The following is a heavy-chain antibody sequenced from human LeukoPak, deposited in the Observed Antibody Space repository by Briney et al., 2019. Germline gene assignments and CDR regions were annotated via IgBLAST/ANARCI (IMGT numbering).Heavy chain of an antibody. V-gene: IGHV4-61*02. CDR3: ARVPTAILVLDY. J-gene: IGHJ4*02. D-gene: IGHD2-2*01. CDR2: IYTSGST. Sequence: SETLSLTCTVSGGSISSGSYYWTWIRQPAGKGLEWIGRIYTSGSTNYNPSLKSRVTISGDTSKNQFSLKLSSVTAADTAVYYCARVPTAILVLDYWGQGTLVAVSS. CDR1: GGSISSGSYY.